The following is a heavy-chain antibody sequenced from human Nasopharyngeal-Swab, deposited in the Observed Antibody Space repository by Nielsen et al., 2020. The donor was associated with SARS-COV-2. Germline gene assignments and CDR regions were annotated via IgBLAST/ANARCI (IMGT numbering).Heavy chain of an antibody. CDR2: ISYDGSNK. J-gene: IGHJ4*02. Sequence: GGSLRLSCAASGFTFSSYGMHWVRQAPGKGLEWVAVISYDGSNKYYADSVKGRFTISRDNSKNTLYLQMNSLRAEDTAVYYRAKDYYDSSGYYYPLRFDYWGQGTLVTVSS. CDR3: AKDYYDSSGYYYPLRFDY. D-gene: IGHD3-22*01. CDR1: GFTFSSYG. V-gene: IGHV3-30*18.